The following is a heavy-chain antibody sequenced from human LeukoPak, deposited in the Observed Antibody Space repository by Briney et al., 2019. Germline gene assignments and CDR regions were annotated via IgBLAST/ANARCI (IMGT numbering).Heavy chain of an antibody. CDR3: ARVDCSSTSCYAYDAFDI. V-gene: IGHV1-18*04. J-gene: IGHJ3*02. Sequence: ASVKVSCKASGYTFTSYGISWVRQAPGQGLEWVGWISAYNGNTNYAQKLQGRVTMTTDTSTSTAYMELRSLRSDDTAVYYCARVDCSSTSCYAYDAFDIWGQGTMVTVSS. CDR2: ISAYNGNT. CDR1: GYTFTSYG. D-gene: IGHD2-2*01.